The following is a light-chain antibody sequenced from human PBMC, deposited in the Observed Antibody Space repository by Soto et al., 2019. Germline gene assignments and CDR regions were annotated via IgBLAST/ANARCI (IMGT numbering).Light chain of an antibody. CDR1: QSLLHSNGYNY. CDR2: LAS. V-gene: IGKV2-28*01. Sequence: EIVMTQSRLSLPVTPGEPASISCRSSQSLLHSNGYNYLDWYLQKPGQSPQLLIYLASTRASGVPDRFTGSGSGTDFTLKISRVEAEDVGVYYCMQALQTPCTFGQGTKLEIK. CDR3: MQALQTPCT. J-gene: IGKJ2*02.